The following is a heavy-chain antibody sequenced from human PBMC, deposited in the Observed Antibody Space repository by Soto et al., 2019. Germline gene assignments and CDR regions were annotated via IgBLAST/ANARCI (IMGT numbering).Heavy chain of an antibody. D-gene: IGHD6-13*01. V-gene: IGHV3-15*07. Sequence: GGSLRLSCAASGFTFSNAWMDWVRQAPGKGLEWVGRIKSKTDGGTTDYAAPVKGRFTISRDDSKNTLYLQMNSLKTEDTAVYYCTTEWYSSSWYAYWGQGTLVTVSS. J-gene: IGHJ4*02. CDR1: GFTFSNAW. CDR3: TTEWYSSSWYAY. CDR2: IKSKTDGGTT.